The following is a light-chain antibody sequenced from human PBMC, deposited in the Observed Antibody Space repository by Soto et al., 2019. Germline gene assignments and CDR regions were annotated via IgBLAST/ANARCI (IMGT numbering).Light chain of an antibody. CDR3: LLHYGDPQLWV. J-gene: IGLJ3*02. Sequence: QTVVTLEPSLTVSPGGTVTLTFASSTGAVTTARSDNWIQQKPGQPQRALLYSTTNRHSWTPARFSGSLLGGKAALTLSGVQPEDDDDYYCLLHYGDPQLWVLGGGTKLTVL. CDR2: STT. CDR1: TGAVTTARS. V-gene: IGLV7-43*01.